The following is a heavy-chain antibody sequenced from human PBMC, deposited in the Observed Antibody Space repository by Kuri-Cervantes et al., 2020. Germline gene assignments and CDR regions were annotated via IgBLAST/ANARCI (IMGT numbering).Heavy chain of an antibody. Sequence: ASVKVSCKASGHRFTDYATHWVRRAPGQRPEWMGWINDGTGDTNYSPKFQGRITLTRDTSANTVYMELSSLRSEDTAVYYCASHIAGSGSYWDSWGLGTLVTVSS. CDR1: GHRFTDYA. CDR2: INDGTGDT. V-gene: IGHV1-3*01. D-gene: IGHD3-10*01. J-gene: IGHJ4*02. CDR3: ASHIAGSGSYWDS.